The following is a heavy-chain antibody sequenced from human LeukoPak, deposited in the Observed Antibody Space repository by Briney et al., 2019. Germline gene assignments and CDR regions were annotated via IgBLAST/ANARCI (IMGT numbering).Heavy chain of an antibody. D-gene: IGHD1-26*01. V-gene: IGHV3-23*01. Sequence: GGSLRLSCAASGFTFSSYAMSWVRQAPGKGLEWVSAISGSGGSTYYADSVKGRFTISRDNSKNTLYLQMNSLRAEDTAVYYCARVPRDGSYWAPFYYFDYWGQGTLVTVSS. J-gene: IGHJ4*02. CDR3: ARVPRDGSYWAPFYYFDY. CDR2: ISGSGGST. CDR1: GFTFSSYA.